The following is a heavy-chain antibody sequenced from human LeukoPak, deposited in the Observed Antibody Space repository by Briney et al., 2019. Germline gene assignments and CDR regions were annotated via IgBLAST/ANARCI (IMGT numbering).Heavy chain of an antibody. CDR2: ISTGSNYI. Sequence: GGSLRLSCAASGFTFSSYTMNWVRQTPGKGLEWVSSISTGSNYIYYADSVKGRFTISRDNAKNSLYLQMNSLRTEDTAVYYCARVSSIADYWGQGTLVTVSS. J-gene: IGHJ4*02. CDR3: ARVSSIADY. CDR1: GFTFSSYT. D-gene: IGHD6-6*01. V-gene: IGHV3-21*01.